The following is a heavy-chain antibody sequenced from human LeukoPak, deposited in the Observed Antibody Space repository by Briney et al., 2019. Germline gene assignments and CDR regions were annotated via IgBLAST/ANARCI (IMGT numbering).Heavy chain of an antibody. Sequence: SETLSLTCTVSGYSISSGYYWGWIRQPPGKGLEWIGSIYHSGSTYYNPSLKSRVTISVDTSKNQFSLKLSSVTAADTAVYYCARDYFDYVWGSYRFAYYFDYWGQGTLVTVSS. D-gene: IGHD3-16*02. V-gene: IGHV4-38-2*02. CDR3: ARDYFDYVWGSYRFAYYFDY. CDR2: IYHSGST. J-gene: IGHJ4*02. CDR1: GYSISSGYY.